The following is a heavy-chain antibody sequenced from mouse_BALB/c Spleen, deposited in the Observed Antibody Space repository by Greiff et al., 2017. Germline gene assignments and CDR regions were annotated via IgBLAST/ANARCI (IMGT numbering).Heavy chain of an antibody. CDR3: ARYDYDEVLAY. J-gene: IGHJ3*01. CDR2: IWAGGST. D-gene: IGHD2-4*01. V-gene: IGHV2-9*02. CDR1: GFSLTSYG. Sequence: VQVVESGPGLVAPSQSLSITCTVSGFSLTSYGVHWVRQPPGKGLEWLGVIWAGGSTNYNAALMSRLSISKDNSKSQVFLKMNSLQTDDTAMYYCARYDYDEVLAYWGQGTLVTVSA.